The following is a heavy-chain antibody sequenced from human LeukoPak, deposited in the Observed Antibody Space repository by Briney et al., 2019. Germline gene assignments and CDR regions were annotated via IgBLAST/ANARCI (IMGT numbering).Heavy chain of an antibody. CDR1: GGSFSGSY. Sequence: SETLSLTCGVYGGSFSGSYWTWIRQSPGKGLEWIGEINHSGTTNYNPSLKSRLTMSVDTSKKEFSLRLNSVTTADTAVYFCAREEVGARPYFDYWGQGTLVTVSS. J-gene: IGHJ4*02. CDR3: AREEVGARPYFDY. V-gene: IGHV4-34*01. D-gene: IGHD1-26*01. CDR2: INHSGTT.